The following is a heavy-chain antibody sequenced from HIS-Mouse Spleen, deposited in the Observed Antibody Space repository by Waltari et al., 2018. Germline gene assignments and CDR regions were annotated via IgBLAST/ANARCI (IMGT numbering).Heavy chain of an antibody. CDR3: ARVLAAAGTSDY. CDR1: GGSISSSRYY. V-gene: IGHV4-39*07. D-gene: IGHD6-13*01. Sequence: QLQLQESGPGLVKPSETLSLTCTVSGGSISSSRYYWGWIRQPPGKGLEWIGSIYYSGSTYYNPSLKSRVTISVDTSKNQFSLKLSSVTAADTAVYYCARVLAAAGTSDYWGQGTLVTVSS. J-gene: IGHJ4*02. CDR2: IYYSGST.